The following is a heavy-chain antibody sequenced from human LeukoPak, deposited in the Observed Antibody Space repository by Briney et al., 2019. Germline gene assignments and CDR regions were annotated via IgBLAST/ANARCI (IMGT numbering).Heavy chain of an antibody. D-gene: IGHD4-17*01. Sequence: SETLSLTCTVSGGSISSYYWSWIRQPPGKGLEWIGYIYYSGSTNYNPSLKSRVTISVDTSKNQFSLKLSSVTAADTAVYYCARHVTGYGDYFDYWGQGTLVTVSS. CDR1: GGSISSYY. CDR2: IYYSGST. J-gene: IGHJ4*02. V-gene: IGHV4-59*08. CDR3: ARHVTGYGDYFDY.